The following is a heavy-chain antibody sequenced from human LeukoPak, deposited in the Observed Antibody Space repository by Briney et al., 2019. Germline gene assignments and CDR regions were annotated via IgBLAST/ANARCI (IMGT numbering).Heavy chain of an antibody. CDR1: GFTFSTYW. Sequence: GGSLRLSCAASGFTFSTYWMHWVRQAPGKGLVWVSRINSDGSSTNYADSVEGRLTISRDNAKNTLYLQMDSLRVEDTAVYYCARDYYGYYFDYWGQGTLVTVSS. J-gene: IGHJ4*02. CDR2: INSDGSST. V-gene: IGHV3-74*01. CDR3: ARDYYGYYFDY. D-gene: IGHD1-26*01.